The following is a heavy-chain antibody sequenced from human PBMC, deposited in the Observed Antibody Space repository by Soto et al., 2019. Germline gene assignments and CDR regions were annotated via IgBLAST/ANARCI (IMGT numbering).Heavy chain of an antibody. CDR2: INAGNGNT. J-gene: IGHJ4*02. CDR1: GYTFTSYA. D-gene: IGHD5-18*01. V-gene: IGHV1-3*01. Sequence: ASVKVSCKASGYTFTSYAMHWVRQAPGQRLEWMGWINAGNGNTKYSQKFQGRVAITRDTSASTAYMELSSLRSEDTAVYYCARDPGYSYGYKWGQGTLVTVSS. CDR3: ARDPGYSYGYK.